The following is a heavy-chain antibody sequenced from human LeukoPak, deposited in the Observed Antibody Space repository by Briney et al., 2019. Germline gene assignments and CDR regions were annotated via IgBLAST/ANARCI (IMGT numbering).Heavy chain of an antibody. J-gene: IGHJ6*02. V-gene: IGHV1-2*06. CDR3: ARSITGTTTWWYYYGMDV. CDR2: INPNSGGT. D-gene: IGHD1-20*01. Sequence: AAVTDSCKGSGYTYTGYYLHWVRQAPGKGRAWMGRINPNSGGTNYAQKFQGRVTMTRDTSISTAYMELSRLRSDDTAVYYCARSITGTTTWWYYYGMDVWGQGTTVTVSS. CDR1: GYTYTGYY.